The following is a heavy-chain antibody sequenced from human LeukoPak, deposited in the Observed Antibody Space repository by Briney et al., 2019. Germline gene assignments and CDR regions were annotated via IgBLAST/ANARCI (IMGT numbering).Heavy chain of an antibody. D-gene: IGHD2-2*01. J-gene: IGHJ6*03. Sequence: GGSLRLSCAASGFTFSNYGMHWVRQAPGKGLEWVSFISSSSSPIYYADSVKGRFTISRDNAKNSLYLQMNSLRAEDTAVYYCARKYCSSTSCYFTNMDVWGKGTTVTVSS. CDR2: ISSSSSPI. CDR3: ARKYCSSTSCYFTNMDV. V-gene: IGHV3-48*01. CDR1: GFTFSNYG.